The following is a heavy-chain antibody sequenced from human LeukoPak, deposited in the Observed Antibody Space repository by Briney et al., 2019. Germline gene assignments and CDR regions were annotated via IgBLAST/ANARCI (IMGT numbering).Heavy chain of an antibody. Sequence: SETLSLTCGVSGGSISSTNWRTWVRQPPGEGLEWIGEVHLSGRTNYNPSLESRVTMSVDMSENHISLKLTSVTAADTAVYYCAREGGPYRPLDYSGQGTLVTVSS. CDR2: VHLSGRT. J-gene: IGHJ4*02. CDR3: AREGGPYRPLDY. V-gene: IGHV4-4*02. CDR1: GGSISSTNW.